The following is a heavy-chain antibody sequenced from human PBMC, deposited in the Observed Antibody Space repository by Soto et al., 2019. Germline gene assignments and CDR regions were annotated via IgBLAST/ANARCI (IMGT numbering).Heavy chain of an antibody. CDR3: APPPEVTFGGVIVKVY. CDR1: GFTFSSYA. D-gene: IGHD3-16*02. Sequence: EVQLLESGGGLVQPGGSLRLSCAASGFTFSSYAMSWVRQAPGKGLEWVSAISGSGGSTYYADSVKGRFTISRDNSKNTLYLQMNSLSAEDTAVYYCAPPPEVTFGGVIVKVYWGQGTLVTVSS. J-gene: IGHJ4*02. CDR2: ISGSGGST. V-gene: IGHV3-23*01.